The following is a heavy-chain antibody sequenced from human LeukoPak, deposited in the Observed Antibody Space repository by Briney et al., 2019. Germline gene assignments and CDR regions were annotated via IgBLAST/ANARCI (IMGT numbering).Heavy chain of an antibody. V-gene: IGHV1-8*01. CDR3: ARGAAYYYDSSGYYSWDY. CDR2: MNPNSGNT. Sequence: ASVKVSCKASGYTFTSYDINWVRQATGQGLEWMGWMNPNSGNTGYAQKFQGRVTMTRNTSISTVYMELSSLRSEDTAVYYCARGAAYYYDSSGYYSWDYWGQGTLVTVSS. CDR1: GYTFTSYD. D-gene: IGHD3-22*01. J-gene: IGHJ4*02.